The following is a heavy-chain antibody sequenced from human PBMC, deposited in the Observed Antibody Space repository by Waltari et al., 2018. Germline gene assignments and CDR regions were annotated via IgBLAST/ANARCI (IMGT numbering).Heavy chain of an antibody. CDR2: ISSSSSYI. CDR3: ARDPHEPYYFGMKV. V-gene: IGHV3-21*04. J-gene: IGHJ6*02. CDR1: GFTFSSYS. Sequence: EVQLVESGGGLVKPGGSLRLSCAASGFTFSSYSMNWVRQAPGKGLEWVSSISSSSSYIYYADSVKGRFTISRDNAKNSLYLQMNSLRAEDTAVYYCARDPHEPYYFGMKVWGQGTAVTVSS.